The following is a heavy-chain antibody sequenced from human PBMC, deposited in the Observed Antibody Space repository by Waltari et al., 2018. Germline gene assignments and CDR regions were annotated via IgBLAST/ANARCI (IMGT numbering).Heavy chain of an antibody. CDR3: ARDMNGPGIAKFFSSYYFDY. D-gene: IGHD6-13*01. CDR1: GGSFSGYY. CDR2: INHSGST. J-gene: IGHJ4*02. V-gene: IGHV4-34*01. Sequence: QVQLQQWGAGLLKPSETLSLTCAVYGGSFSGYYWSWIRQPPGTGLEWIGEINHSGSTNNNPAVKSRVTISVDTSKNQVSLKLSSVTAADTAVYYCARDMNGPGIAKFFSSYYFDYWGQGTLVTVSS.